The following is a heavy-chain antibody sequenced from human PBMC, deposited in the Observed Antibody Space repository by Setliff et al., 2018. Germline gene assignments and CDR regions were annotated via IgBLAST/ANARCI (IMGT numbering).Heavy chain of an antibody. Sequence: ASVKVSCKASGYSFSNYDIMWVRQAPGQGLEWMGWISVYTGHTKSAQKFQGRFTMTTDTSTSTAYMELRSLRYDDTAVYYCARGQTLRHFDWPTAFDYWGLGTLVTVSS. D-gene: IGHD3-9*01. J-gene: IGHJ4*02. V-gene: IGHV1-18*01. CDR2: ISVYTGHT. CDR3: ARGQTLRHFDWPTAFDY. CDR1: GYSFSNYD.